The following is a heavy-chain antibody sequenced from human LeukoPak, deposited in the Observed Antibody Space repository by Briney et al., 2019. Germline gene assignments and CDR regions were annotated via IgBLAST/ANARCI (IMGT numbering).Heavy chain of an antibody. CDR1: GGSISSYY. V-gene: IGHV4-59*01. CDR3: ARGGAARLHFQN. Sequence: SETLSLTCTVSGGSISSYYWSWIRQPPGKGLEWIGYIYYSGSTNYNPSFKSRVTISVDTSKNQFSLNLNSVTAADTAVYYCARGGAARLHFQNWGQGTLVTVSS. CDR2: IYYSGST. D-gene: IGHD6-6*01. J-gene: IGHJ1*01.